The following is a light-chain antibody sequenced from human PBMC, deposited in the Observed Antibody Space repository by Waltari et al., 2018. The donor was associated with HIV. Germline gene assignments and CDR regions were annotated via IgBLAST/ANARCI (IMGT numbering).Light chain of an antibody. CDR2: SNN. CDR1: SSNLGSNT. CDR3: AAWDDSLNGPV. Sequence: QSVLTQPPSASGTPGQRVTIPCSGRSSNLGSNTVKWYQQLPGTAPKLLIYSNNQRPSGVPDRFSGSKSGTSASLAISGLQSEDEADYYCAAWDDSLNGPVFGGGTKLTVL. V-gene: IGLV1-44*01. J-gene: IGLJ3*02.